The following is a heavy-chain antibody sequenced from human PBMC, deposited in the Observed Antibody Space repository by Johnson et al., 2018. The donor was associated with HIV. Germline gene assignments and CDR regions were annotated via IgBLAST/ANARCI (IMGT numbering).Heavy chain of an antibody. V-gene: IGHV3-33*01. CDR3: ARRARDTSTWLGGSLNAFDI. CDR1: GFTFSSYG. CDR2: IWYDGSEK. Sequence: QVQLVESGGGVVQPGRSLRLSCAASGFTFSSYGMHWVRQAPGKGLEWVAVIWYDGSEKYYVDSVKGRFTISRDNAKNSLYLQMNTLRAEVTAVYYCARRARDTSTWLGGSLNAFDIWGQGTMVTVSS. J-gene: IGHJ3*02. D-gene: IGHD6-13*01.